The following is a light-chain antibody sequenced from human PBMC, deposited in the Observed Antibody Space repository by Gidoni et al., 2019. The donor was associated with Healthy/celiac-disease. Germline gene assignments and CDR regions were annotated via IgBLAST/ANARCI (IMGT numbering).Light chain of an antibody. V-gene: IGLV1-40*01. CDR3: QSYDSSLSGSV. CDR1: SSNIGAGYD. J-gene: IGLJ3*02. CDR2: GNS. Sequence: QSVLPQPPSVSGAPGQSVTISCTGSSSNIGAGYDVHWYKHRPGTAPKLLIHGNSNRPSGVPDRFSGSKSGTSASLAITGLQAEDEADYYCQSYDSSLSGSVFGGGTKLTVL.